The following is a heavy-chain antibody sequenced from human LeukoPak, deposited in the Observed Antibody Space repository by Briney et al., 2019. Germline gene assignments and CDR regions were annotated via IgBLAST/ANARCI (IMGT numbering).Heavy chain of an antibody. V-gene: IGHV1-69*13. J-gene: IGHJ4*02. Sequence: SVKVSCKVSGYTLTELSMHWARQAPGQGLEWMGGIIPIFGTANYAQKFQGRVTITADESTSTAYMELSSLRSEDTAVYYCAREDTWGQGTLVTVSS. CDR1: GYTLTELS. CDR3: AREDT. CDR2: IIPIFGTA.